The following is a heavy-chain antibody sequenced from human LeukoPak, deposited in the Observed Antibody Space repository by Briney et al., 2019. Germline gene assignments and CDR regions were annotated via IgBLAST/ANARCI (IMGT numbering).Heavy chain of an antibody. V-gene: IGHV4-30-4*01. CDR1: GGSISSGDYY. D-gene: IGHD7-27*01. CDR2: IYYSGST. Sequence: SQTLSLTCTVSGGSISSGDYYWSWIRQPPGKGLEWIGYIYYSGSTYYNPSLKSRVTISVDTSKNRFSLKLSSVTAADTAVYYCARGSPNWGWYNWFDPWGQGTLVTVSS. J-gene: IGHJ5*02. CDR3: ARGSPNWGWYNWFDP.